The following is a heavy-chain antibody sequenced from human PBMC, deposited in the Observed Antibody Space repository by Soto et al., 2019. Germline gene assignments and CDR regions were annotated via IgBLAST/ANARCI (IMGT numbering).Heavy chain of an antibody. Sequence: PGESLKISCQGSGYSFTDYRITWVRQMPGKGLEWMGRIDPSDSYTNYSPSFQGHITISADKSIDTAYLQWNSLEASDTAFYFCARSPRSSPYFDYWGQGALVTVS. D-gene: IGHD6-13*01. J-gene: IGHJ4*02. CDR3: ARSPRSSPYFDY. V-gene: IGHV5-10-1*01. CDR1: GYSFTDYR. CDR2: IDPSDSYT.